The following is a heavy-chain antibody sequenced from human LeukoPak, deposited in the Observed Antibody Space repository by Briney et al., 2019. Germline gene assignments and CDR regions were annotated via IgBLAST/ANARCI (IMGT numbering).Heavy chain of an antibody. CDR1: GITFSNYA. J-gene: IGHJ4*02. Sequence: PGGSLRLSCVASGITFSNYAVSWVRQAPEKGLDWVSVISGSAHKIRYADSVKGRFTISRDNSKNTLYLQMNSLRAEDTAVYYCAKDLPDYYDSSGYYSYWGQGTLVTVSS. V-gene: IGHV3-23*01. D-gene: IGHD3-22*01. CDR3: AKDLPDYYDSSGYYSY. CDR2: ISGSAHKI.